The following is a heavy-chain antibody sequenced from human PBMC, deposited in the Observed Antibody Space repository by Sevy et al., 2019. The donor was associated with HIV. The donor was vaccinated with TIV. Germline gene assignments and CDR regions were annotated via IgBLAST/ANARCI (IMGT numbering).Heavy chain of an antibody. V-gene: IGHV5-51*01. CDR1: GYSFTSYW. CDR2: IYPGDSDT. CDR3: ARQEYCSGGSCYSGGFDP. D-gene: IGHD2-15*01. Sequence: GESLKISCKGSGYSFTSYWIGWVRQMPGKGLEWMGIIYPGDSDTRYSPSFQGQVTISAAKSISTAYLKWSSLKASDTAMYYCARQEYCSGGSCYSGGFDPWGQGTLVTVSS. J-gene: IGHJ5*02.